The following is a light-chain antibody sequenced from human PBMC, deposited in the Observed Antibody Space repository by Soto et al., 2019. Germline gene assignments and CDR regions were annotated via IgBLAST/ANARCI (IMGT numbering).Light chain of an antibody. J-gene: IGKJ5*01. CDR2: GAS. V-gene: IGKV3-20*01. CDR1: QSVSSSY. CDR3: QQYGSSPPIT. Sequence: VLTQSPGTLSMYPGERATLSCRAIQSVSSSYLAWYQQKPGQAPRLLIYGASSRATGIPDRFSGSGSGTDFTLTISRLEPEDFAVYYCQQYGSSPPITFGQGRGLDIK.